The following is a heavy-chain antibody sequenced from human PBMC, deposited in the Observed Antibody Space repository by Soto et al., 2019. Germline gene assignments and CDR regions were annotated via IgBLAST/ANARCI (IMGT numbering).Heavy chain of an antibody. J-gene: IGHJ6*02. Sequence: ETLSLTCAVYGGSFSGYYWSWIRQPPGKGLEWIGEINHSGSTNYNPSLKSRVTISVDTSKNQFSLKLSSVTAADTAVYYCARVSRLRLLVYYYYGMDVWGQGTTVTVSS. CDR1: GGSFSGYY. CDR3: ARVSRLRLLVYYYYGMDV. V-gene: IGHV4-34*01. CDR2: INHSGST. D-gene: IGHD5-12*01.